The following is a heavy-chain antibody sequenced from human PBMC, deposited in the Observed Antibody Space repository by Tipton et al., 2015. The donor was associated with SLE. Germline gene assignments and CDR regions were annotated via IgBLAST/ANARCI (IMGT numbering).Heavy chain of an antibody. J-gene: IGHJ3*02. CDR1: GGSISSYY. D-gene: IGHD3-22*01. V-gene: IGHV4-59*12. CDR3: ARERDKYDSSGYHYSGFDI. Sequence: TLSLTCTVSGGSISSYYWSWIRQPPGKGLEWIGYIYYPGTTDYNPSLKSRVTISVDTSKNQFSLKLNSATAADTAVYYCARERDKYDSSGYHYSGFDIWGQGTKVTVSS. CDR2: IYYPGTT.